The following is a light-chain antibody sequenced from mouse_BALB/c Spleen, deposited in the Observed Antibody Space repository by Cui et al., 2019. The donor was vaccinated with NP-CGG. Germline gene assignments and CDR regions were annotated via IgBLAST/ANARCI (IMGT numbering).Light chain of an antibody. Sequence: QAVVTQESALTTSPGETVTLTCRYSTGAVTTSNYANWVQEKPDHLFTGLIGCTNNRAPGGPARFSGSLMGDKAALTITGAQTEDEAIYFCALCYSNHWVFGGGTKLTVL. CDR3: ALCYSNHWV. V-gene: IGLV1*01. CDR2: CTN. J-gene: IGLJ1*01. CDR1: TGAVTTSNY.